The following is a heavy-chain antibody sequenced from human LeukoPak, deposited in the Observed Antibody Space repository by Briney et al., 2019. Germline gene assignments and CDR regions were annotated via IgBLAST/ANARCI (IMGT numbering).Heavy chain of an antibody. D-gene: IGHD3-22*01. CDR1: GVSFSDYY. CDR2: ISGSSSYT. V-gene: IGHV3-11*06. CDR3: ARHGLYDSSDYWTFQH. Sequence: KSGGSLRLSCAASGVSFSDYYMSWIRQAPGKGLEWVTYISGSSSYTNYADSVKGRFTISRDNAKNSLYLQMNSLRAEDTAVYYCARHGLYDSSDYWTFQHWGQGTLVTVSS. J-gene: IGHJ1*01.